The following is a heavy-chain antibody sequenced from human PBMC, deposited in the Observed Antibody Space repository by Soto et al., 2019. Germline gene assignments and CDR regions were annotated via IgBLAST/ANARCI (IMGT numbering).Heavy chain of an antibody. CDR2: IKSKTDGGTT. CDR1: GFTFSNAW. V-gene: IGHV3-15*01. CDR3: TTERYYGSVQQPGNVNWFDP. J-gene: IGHJ5*02. Sequence: GGSLRLSCAASGFTFSNAWMSWVRQAPGKGLEWVGRIKSKTDGGTTDYAAPVKGRFTISRDDSKNTLYLQMNSLKTEDTAVYYCTTERYYGSVQQPGNVNWFDPWGQGTLVTVSS. D-gene: IGHD3-10*01.